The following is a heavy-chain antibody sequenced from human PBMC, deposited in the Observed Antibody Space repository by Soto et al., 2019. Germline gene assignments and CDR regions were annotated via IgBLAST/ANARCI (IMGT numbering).Heavy chain of an antibody. CDR3: ARDHTERYYYYGMDV. D-gene: IGHD1-1*01. J-gene: IGHJ6*02. CDR2: IWYDGSNK. CDR1: GFTFSSYG. V-gene: IGHV3-33*01. Sequence: QVQLVESGGGVVQPGRSLRLSCAASGFTFSSYGMHWVRQAPGKGLEWVAVIWYDGSNKYYADSVKGRFTISRDNSKNTLYLQMNSLRAEDTAVYYCARDHTERYYYYGMDVWGQGTTVTVSS.